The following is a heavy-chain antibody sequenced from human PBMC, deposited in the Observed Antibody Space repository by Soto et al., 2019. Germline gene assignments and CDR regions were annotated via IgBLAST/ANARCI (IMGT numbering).Heavy chain of an antibody. CDR1: GFTVTNCY. Sequence: GSLRLSCTASGFTVTNCYMSWVRQAPGKGLEWVSVIYSGGTTSYSDSVRGRFTISRDNAKNLLYLQMNFLRAEDTAVYYCATEGDGYISPFDYWGQGTLVTVSS. J-gene: IGHJ4*02. CDR2: IYSGGTT. D-gene: IGHD2-21*01. CDR3: ATEGDGYISPFDY. V-gene: IGHV3-53*01.